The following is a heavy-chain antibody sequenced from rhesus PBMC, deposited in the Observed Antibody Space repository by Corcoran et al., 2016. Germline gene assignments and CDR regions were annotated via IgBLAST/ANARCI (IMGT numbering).Heavy chain of an antibody. CDR3: ARLHTVHYGLDS. CDR1: GNALSSGYF. Sequence: QVQLQESGPGLVTPSETLSITCAVSGNALSSGYFWGWFCPPLGKGLEWIGHSSSGGSNYLNPSLKRRVTLSVDTSKNQFSLKLSSVTAADTAVYYCARLHTVHYGLDSWGQGVVVTVSS. D-gene: IGHD4-23*01. J-gene: IGHJ6*01. V-gene: IGHV4S14*01. CDR2: SSSGGSN.